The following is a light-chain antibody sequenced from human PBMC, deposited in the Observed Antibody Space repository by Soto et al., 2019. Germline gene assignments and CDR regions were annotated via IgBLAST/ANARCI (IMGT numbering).Light chain of an antibody. Sequence: EIVLTQSPGTLSLSPGERATLSCRASQSVSSSYLAWYQQKPGQATRLLIYGASSRATGIPDRFSGSGSGTDFTLTISRLEPEDFAVYYCQEYGSSPLTFGQGIKMEIK. CDR2: GAS. V-gene: IGKV3-20*01. J-gene: IGKJ1*01. CDR3: QEYGSSPLT. CDR1: QSVSSSY.